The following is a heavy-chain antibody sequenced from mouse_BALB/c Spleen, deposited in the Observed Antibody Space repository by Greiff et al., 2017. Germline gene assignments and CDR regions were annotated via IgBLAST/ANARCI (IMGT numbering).Heavy chain of an antibody. Sequence: EVKLVESGGGLVKPGGSLKLSCAASGFTFSSYAMSWVRQTPEKRLEWVATISSGGSYTYYPDSVKGRFTISRDNAKNTLYLQMSSLRSEDTAMYYCARQVTGSFDYWGQGTTLTVSS. CDR2: ISSGGSYT. J-gene: IGHJ2*01. CDR3: ARQVTGSFDY. D-gene: IGHD4-1*01. V-gene: IGHV5-9-3*01. CDR1: GFTFSSYA.